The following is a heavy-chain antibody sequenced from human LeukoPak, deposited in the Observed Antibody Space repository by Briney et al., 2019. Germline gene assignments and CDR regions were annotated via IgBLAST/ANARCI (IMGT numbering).Heavy chain of an antibody. J-gene: IGHJ4*02. Sequence: PGGSLRLSCAASGFTFSSYAMSWVRQAPGKGLEWVSAISGSGGSTYYADSVKGRFAISRDNSKNTLYLQMNSLKTEDTAVYYCTTDERAAMGHWGQGTLVTVSS. CDR1: GFTFSSYA. V-gene: IGHV3-23*01. D-gene: IGHD1-1*01. CDR2: ISGSGGST. CDR3: TTDERAAMGH.